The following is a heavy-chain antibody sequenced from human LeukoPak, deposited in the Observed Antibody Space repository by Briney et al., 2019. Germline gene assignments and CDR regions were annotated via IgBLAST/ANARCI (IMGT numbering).Heavy chain of an antibody. CDR1: GYTFTSYG. V-gene: IGHV1-18*01. J-gene: IGHJ6*02. CDR2: TSAYNGNT. CDR3: ARELRDYDFWSGKDYYYGMDV. Sequence: ASVKVSCKASGYTFTSYGISWVRQAPGQGLEWMGWTSAYNGNTNYAQKLQGRVTMTTDTSTSTAYMELRSLRSDDTAVYYCARELRDYDFWSGKDYYYGMDVWGQGTTVTVSS. D-gene: IGHD3-3*01.